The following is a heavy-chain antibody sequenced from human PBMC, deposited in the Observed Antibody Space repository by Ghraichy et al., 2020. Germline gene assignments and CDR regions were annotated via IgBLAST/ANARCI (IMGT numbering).Heavy chain of an antibody. Sequence: SETLSLTCAVYGGSFSGYYWSWIRQPPGKGLEWIGEINHSGSTNYNPSLKSRVTISVDTSKNQFSLKLSSVTAADTAVYYCARAHDYGDYGGGGGWFDPWGQGTLVTVSS. CDR1: GGSFSGYY. D-gene: IGHD4-17*01. CDR3: ARAHDYGDYGGGGGWFDP. V-gene: IGHV4-34*01. J-gene: IGHJ5*02. CDR2: INHSGST.